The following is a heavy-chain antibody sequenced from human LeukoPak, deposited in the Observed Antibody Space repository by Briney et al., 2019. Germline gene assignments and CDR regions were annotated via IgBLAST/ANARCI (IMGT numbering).Heavy chain of an antibody. V-gene: IGHV4-59*12. CDR2: IYCSGST. Sequence: SETLSLTCTVSGGSISSYYWSWIRQPPGKGLEWIGYIYCSGSTNYNPSLKSRVTISVDTSKNQFSLKLSSVTAADTAVYYCARSPPDFWSGYRRAYYFDYWGQGTLATVSS. CDR1: GGSISSYY. CDR3: ARSPPDFWSGYRRAYYFDY. D-gene: IGHD3-3*01. J-gene: IGHJ4*02.